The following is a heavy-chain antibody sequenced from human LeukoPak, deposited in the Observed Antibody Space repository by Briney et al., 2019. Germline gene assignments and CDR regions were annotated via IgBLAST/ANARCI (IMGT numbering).Heavy chain of an antibody. CDR2: IHYTGST. J-gene: IGHJ5*02. D-gene: IGHD3-10*01. CDR1: GGSISSYY. Sequence: SETLSLTCTVSGGSISSYYWSWIRQSPGKGPERIGYIHYTGSTNYNPSLKSRVTISVETSKNQFSLKLKSVTAADTAVYYCARGGYYGSGNDFRFDPWGQGTLVTVSS. V-gene: IGHV4-59*01. CDR3: ARGGYYGSGNDFRFDP.